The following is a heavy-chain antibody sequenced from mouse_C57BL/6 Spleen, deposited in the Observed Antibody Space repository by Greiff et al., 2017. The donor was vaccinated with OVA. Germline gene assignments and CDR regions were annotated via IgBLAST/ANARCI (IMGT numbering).Heavy chain of an antibody. CDR2: IYPGGGYT. V-gene: IGHV1-63*01. CDR1: GYTFTNYW. D-gene: IGHD1-1*01. Sequence: VKLMESGAELVRPGTSVKMSCKASGYTFTNYWIGWAKQRPGHGLEWIGDIYPGGGYTNYNEKFKGKATLTADKSSSTAYMQFSSLTSEDSAIYYCARSTLYYGSSSYWDFDVWGTGTTVTVSS. J-gene: IGHJ1*03. CDR3: ARSTLYYGSSSYWDFDV.